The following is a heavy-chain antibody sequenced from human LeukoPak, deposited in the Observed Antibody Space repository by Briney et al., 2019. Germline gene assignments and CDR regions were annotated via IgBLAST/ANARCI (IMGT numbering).Heavy chain of an antibody. V-gene: IGHV1-69*13. J-gene: IGHJ4*02. D-gene: IGHD5-12*01. Sequence: SVEVSCKASGGTFSSYAISWVRQAPGQGLEWMGGIIPIFGTANYAQKFQGRVTITADESTSTAYMELSSLRSEDTAVYYCARVPYSGYDYLRYYFDYWGQGTLVTVSS. CDR1: GGTFSSYA. CDR3: ARVPYSGYDYLRYYFDY. CDR2: IIPIFGTA.